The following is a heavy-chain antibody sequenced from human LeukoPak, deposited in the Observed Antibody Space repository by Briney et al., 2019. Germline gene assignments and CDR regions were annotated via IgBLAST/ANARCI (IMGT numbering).Heavy chain of an antibody. V-gene: IGHV5-51*01. CDR2: IYPGDSDT. J-gene: IGHJ4*02. CDR3: ARHPIDWLFNFDY. CDR1: GYSLTSYW. Sequence: GESLKISCKGSGYSLTSYWIGWVRQMPGKGLEWMGIIYPGDSDTRYSPSFQGQVTISADKSISTAYLQWSSLKASDTAMYYCARHPIDWLFNFDYWGQGTLVTVSS. D-gene: IGHD3-9*01.